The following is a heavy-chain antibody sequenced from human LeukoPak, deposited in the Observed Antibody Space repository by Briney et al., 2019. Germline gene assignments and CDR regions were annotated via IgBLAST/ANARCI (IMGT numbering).Heavy chain of an antibody. CDR1: GLTNGGYA. V-gene: IGHV3-7*01. CDR3: ARGVVYPAWSGPHWSDY. D-gene: IGHD3-3*01. Sequence: GGSLRLSCTAPGLTNGGYAMSWVRQAPGKGPEWVAHIKQDASQEYHVDSVKGRFTISRDNAKNSLYLQMNSLRAEDTAVYYCARGVVYPAWSGPHWSDYWGQGALVTVSS. J-gene: IGHJ4*02. CDR2: IKQDASQE.